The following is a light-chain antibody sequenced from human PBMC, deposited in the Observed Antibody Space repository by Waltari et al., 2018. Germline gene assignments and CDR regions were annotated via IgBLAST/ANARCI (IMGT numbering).Light chain of an antibody. CDR1: QSISSY. CDR2: AAS. CDR3: QQSYSTPYT. J-gene: IGKJ2*01. V-gene: IGKV1-39*01. Sequence: DIQMTQSPSSLSASVGDRVTITCRESQSISSYLNWYQEKPGKAPKLLLYAASSLQSGVPSRFSGSGSGTDFTLTISSLQPEDFATYYCQQSYSTPYTFGQGTKLEIK.